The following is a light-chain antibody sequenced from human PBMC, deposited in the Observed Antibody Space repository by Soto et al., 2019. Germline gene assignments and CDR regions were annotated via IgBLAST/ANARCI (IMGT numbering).Light chain of an antibody. V-gene: IGKV4-1*01. J-gene: IGKJ1*01. CDR3: HQYFTFPWT. CDR1: QSVMYSNNKNY. CDR2: WAS. Sequence: DIVLTQSPDSLAVSPGERATINCESSQSVMYSNNKNYISWFQQKPGQSPQLLIFWASMRESGVPDRFSGSGYGKNFTLTISGLQAEDVAIYYCHQYFTFPWTFGQGTKVEIK.